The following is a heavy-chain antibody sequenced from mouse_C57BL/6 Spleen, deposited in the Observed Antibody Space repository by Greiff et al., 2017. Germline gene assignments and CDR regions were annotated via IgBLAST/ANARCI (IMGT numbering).Heavy chain of an antibody. CDR2: IDPSDSET. Sequence: QVQLQQPGAELVRPGSSVKLSCKASGYTFTSYWMPWVKQRPIQGLEWIGNIDPSDSETHYNQKFKDKATLTVDKSDSTAYMQLSSLTSEDSAVYYCARDYCCCSYLDFWGQGTTLTVSS. J-gene: IGHJ2*01. V-gene: IGHV1-52*01. CDR1: GYTFTSYW. CDR3: ARDYCCCSYLDF. D-gene: IGHD1-1*01.